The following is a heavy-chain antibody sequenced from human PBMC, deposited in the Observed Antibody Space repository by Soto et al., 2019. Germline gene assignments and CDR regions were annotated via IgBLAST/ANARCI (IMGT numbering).Heavy chain of an antibody. CDR3: ARARQWLRFYYYGMDV. D-gene: IGHD5-12*01. V-gene: IGHV4-31*03. J-gene: IGHJ6*02. Sequence: QVQLQESGPGLVKPSQTLSLTCTVSGGSISSGGYYWSWIRQHPGKGLEWIGYIYYSGSTYYNPSLKGRVTTSVDTSKNQFSLKLSSVTAADTAVYYCARARQWLRFYYYGMDVWGQGTTVTVSS. CDR1: GGSISSGGYY. CDR2: IYYSGST.